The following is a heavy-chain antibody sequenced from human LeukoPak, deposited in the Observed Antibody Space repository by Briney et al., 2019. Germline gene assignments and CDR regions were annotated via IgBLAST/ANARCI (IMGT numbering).Heavy chain of an antibody. Sequence: AGSLTLTCAASGFTFSSYAISWVRQAPGKGLEWVSAISGSGGSTYYADSVKGRFTISRDNSKNTLYLQMNSLRAEDTAVYYCAKQPIAAAGTHYFDYWGQATMLRVSS. CDR2: ISGSGGST. CDR3: AKQPIAAAGTHYFDY. V-gene: IGHV3-23*01. J-gene: IGHJ4*02. CDR1: GFTFSSYA. D-gene: IGHD6-13*01.